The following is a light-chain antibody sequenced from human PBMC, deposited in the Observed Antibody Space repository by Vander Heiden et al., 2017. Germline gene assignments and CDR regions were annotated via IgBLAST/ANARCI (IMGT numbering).Light chain of an antibody. CDR3: QSADSSGTYVV. J-gene: IGLJ2*01. CDR2: NDS. V-gene: IGLV3-25*03. Sequence: SYALTQPPSVSVSPGQPATSTCSGDAVSRKYAFWYQHKPAQAPGLVIYNDSESPSGTPERCSGSSSGTTVTLTISGVQAEDDADYYCQSADSSGTYVVFGGGTKLTVL. CDR1: AVSRKY.